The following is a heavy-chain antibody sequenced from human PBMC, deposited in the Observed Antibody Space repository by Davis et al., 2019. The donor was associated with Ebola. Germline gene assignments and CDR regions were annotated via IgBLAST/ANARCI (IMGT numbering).Heavy chain of an antibody. CDR2: IKTDGSET. J-gene: IGHJ4*02. CDR3: ARDCSGGSCYGVDY. Sequence: PGGSLRLSCEASGFTFSSYWMTWVRQAPGKRLEWVATIKTDGSETHYVDSVKGRFTISRDNAKNSLYLQMNSLRAEDTAVYYCARDCSGGSCYGVDYWGQGTLVTVSS. CDR1: GFTFSSYW. V-gene: IGHV3-7*03. D-gene: IGHD2-15*01.